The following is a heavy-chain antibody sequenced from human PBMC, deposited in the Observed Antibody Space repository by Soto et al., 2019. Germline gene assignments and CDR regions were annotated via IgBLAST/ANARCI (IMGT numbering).Heavy chain of an antibody. J-gene: IGHJ4*02. V-gene: IGHV3-30-3*01. CDR3: AKVSPMGYFFDF. CDR1: GFAFNTYS. Sequence: PGGSLRFSCAASGFAFNTYSMHWVRQAPGRGLEWVAVISYDGSNKFYADSVKGRFTISRDNSKNTLYLEMNSLRGEDTAVYYCAKVSPMGYFFDFWGQGTLVTVSS. CDR2: ISYDGSNK.